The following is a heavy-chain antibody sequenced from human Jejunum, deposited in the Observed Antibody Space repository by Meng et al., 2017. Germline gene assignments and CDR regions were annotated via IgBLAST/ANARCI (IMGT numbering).Heavy chain of an antibody. V-gene: IGHV3-21*01. J-gene: IGHJ5*02. D-gene: IGHD3-22*01. CDR1: GFTLSSYS. CDR2: ISSSSSFI. CDR3: TPTVSGYYYGWFDP. Sequence: GESLKISCTASGFTLSSYSMNWVRQAPGKGLEWVSPISSSSSFIYYADSVKGRFTISRDNAKNLLYLQMNSLRAEDTAVYYCTPTVSGYYYGWFDPWGQGTLVTVSS.